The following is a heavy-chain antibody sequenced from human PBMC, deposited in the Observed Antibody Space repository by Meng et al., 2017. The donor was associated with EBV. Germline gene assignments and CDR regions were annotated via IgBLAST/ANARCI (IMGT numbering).Heavy chain of an antibody. CDR2: MNPNSGNT. CDR1: GYTFTSYD. Sequence: QVKLVQLWAEVKEPGDSMKGSCKASGYTFTSYDINWVRQATGQGLEWMGWMNPNSGNTGYAQKFQGRVTMTRNTSISTAYMELSSLRSEDTAVYYCARGPYYYDSSGYYYGEFDPWGQGTLVTVSS. D-gene: IGHD3-22*01. V-gene: IGHV1-8*01. CDR3: ARGPYYYDSSGYYYGEFDP. J-gene: IGHJ5*02.